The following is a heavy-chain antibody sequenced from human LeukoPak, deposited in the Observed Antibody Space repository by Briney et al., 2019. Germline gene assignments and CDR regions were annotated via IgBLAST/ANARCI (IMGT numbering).Heavy chain of an antibody. J-gene: IGHJ6*02. CDR1: GGTFSSYA. V-gene: IGHV1-69*04. CDR2: IIPILGIA. Sequence: ASVKVSCKASGGTFSSYAISWVRQAPGQGLEWMGRIIPILGIANYAQKFQGRVTITADKSTSTAYMELRSLRSEDTAVYYCASSTSNYPGYYYYYGMDVWGQGTTVTVSS. D-gene: IGHD4-4*01. CDR3: ASSTSNYPGYYYYYGMDV.